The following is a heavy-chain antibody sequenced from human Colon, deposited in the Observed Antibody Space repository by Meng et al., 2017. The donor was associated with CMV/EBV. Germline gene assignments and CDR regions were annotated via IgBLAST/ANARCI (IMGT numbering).Heavy chain of an antibody. CDR1: GFTFSNFA. Sequence: GESLKISCAASGFTFSNFAMHWVRQTPAKGLEWVAVISFDGSHKYYADSMQGRFSISRDNAKNTLYLQVNSLRAEDTAVYYCARGNSHSFDYWGQGTLVTVSS. V-gene: IGHV3-30*04. D-gene: IGHD6-13*01. J-gene: IGHJ4*02. CDR3: ARGNSHSFDY. CDR2: ISFDGSHK.